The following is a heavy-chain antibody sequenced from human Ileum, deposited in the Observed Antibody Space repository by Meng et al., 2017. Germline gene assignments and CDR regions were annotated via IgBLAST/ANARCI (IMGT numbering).Heavy chain of an antibody. V-gene: IGHV4-4*02. Sequence: GVGPRLVKLSGRQSLSVGCSGVSSNIPKWSCWSRHPPGKGLEWVVEISHVGNPNYCPSLESRITITIAKSKNEFSLKLTSMTAADTAVYYCARAPLDSPKTFAFDVWGQGTMVTVSS. CDR1: GVSSNIPKW. D-gene: IGHD2/OR15-2a*01. CDR2: ISHVGNP. CDR3: ARAPLDSPKTFAFDV. J-gene: IGHJ3*01.